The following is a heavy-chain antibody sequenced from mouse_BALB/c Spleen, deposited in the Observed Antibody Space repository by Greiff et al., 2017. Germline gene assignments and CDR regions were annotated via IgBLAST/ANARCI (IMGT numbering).Heavy chain of an antibody. V-gene: IGHV1-69*02. CDR2: IYPSDSYT. J-gene: IGHJ1*01. CDR3: TRGEGYYGFDV. D-gene: IGHD1-1*01. CDR1: GYTFTSYW. Sequence: VQLQQPGAELVRPGASVKLSCKASGYTFTSYWINWVKQRPGQGLEWIGNIYPSDSYTNYNQKFKDKATLTVDKSSSTAYMQLSSPTSEDSAVYYCTRGEGYYGFDVWGAGTTVTVSS.